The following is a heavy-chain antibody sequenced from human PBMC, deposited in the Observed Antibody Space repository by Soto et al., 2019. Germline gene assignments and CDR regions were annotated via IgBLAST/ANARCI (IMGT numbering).Heavy chain of an antibody. CDR3: VRIQHSSVPYKRPDY. CDR1: GFTFSNYY. D-gene: IGHD6-19*01. CDR2: IKNKTNSYTT. Sequence: EVQLVESGGGLVQPGGSLRLSCAASGFTFSNYYMDWVRQAPGKGLEWVGRIKNKTNSYTTQYAASVKGRFTVSRDDSENSLYLQMGSLKAEDTAVNYCVRIQHSSVPYKRPDYGGQGPLVTVSS. V-gene: IGHV3-72*01. J-gene: IGHJ4*02.